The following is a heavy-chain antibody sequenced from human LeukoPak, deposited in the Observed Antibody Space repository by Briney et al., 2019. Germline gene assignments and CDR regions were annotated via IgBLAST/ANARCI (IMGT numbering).Heavy chain of an antibody. J-gene: IGHJ4*02. V-gene: IGHV3-23*01. Sequence: GGSLRLSCAASGFTFSSCAMSWVSQAPGKGLEWVSVISGSGDNTYYADSVKGRFTISRDNSKNTLYLQMNSLRVEDMAIYYCAKGRIGYIPGFWGQGTQVTVSS. D-gene: IGHD6-13*01. CDR2: ISGSGDNT. CDR1: GFTFSSCA. CDR3: AKGRIGYIPGF.